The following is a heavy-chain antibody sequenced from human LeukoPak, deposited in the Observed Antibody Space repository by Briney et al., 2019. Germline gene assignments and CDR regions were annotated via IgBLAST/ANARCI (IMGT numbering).Heavy chain of an antibody. V-gene: IGHV3-49*03. J-gene: IGHJ3*02. D-gene: IGHD6-13*01. CDR3: SLLAAAGTDAFDI. CDR2: IRTKAYGATT. Sequence: GGSLRLSCTASGFTFGDYAMSWFRQAPGKDLEWVGFIRTKAYGATTEYAASVKGGFTISRDDSKSIAYLQVNSLKTEDTAVYYCSLLAAAGTDAFDIWGQGTMVTVSS. CDR1: GFTFGDYA.